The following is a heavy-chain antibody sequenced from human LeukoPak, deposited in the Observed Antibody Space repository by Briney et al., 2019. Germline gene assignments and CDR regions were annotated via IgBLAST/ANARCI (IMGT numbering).Heavy chain of an antibody. CDR2: ISSNGGST. CDR1: GFTFSSYA. D-gene: IGHD1-26*01. CDR3: ARELGGSYDY. Sequence: GGSLRLSCAASGFTFSSYAMHWVRQAPGKGLEYVSAISSNGGSTYYANSLKGRFTISRDNSKNTLYLQMGSLRAEDMAVYYCARELGGSYDYWGQGTLVTVSS. J-gene: IGHJ4*02. V-gene: IGHV3-64*01.